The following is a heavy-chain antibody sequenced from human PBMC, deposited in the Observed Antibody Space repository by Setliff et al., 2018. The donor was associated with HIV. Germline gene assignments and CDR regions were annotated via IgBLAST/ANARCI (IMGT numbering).Heavy chain of an antibody. CDR3: ARDRRGYYYGSGSCYMDV. CDR2: IYTSGIT. D-gene: IGHD3-10*01. J-gene: IGHJ6*03. V-gene: IGHV4-4*08. CDR1: GGSISGYY. Sequence: SETLSLTCTVSGGSISGYYWSWIRQPPGKGLEWIGYIYTSGITDYNPSLKSRVTISGDTSKNQFSLKLSSVTAADTAVYYCARDRRGYYYGSGSCYMDVWGTGTTVTSP.